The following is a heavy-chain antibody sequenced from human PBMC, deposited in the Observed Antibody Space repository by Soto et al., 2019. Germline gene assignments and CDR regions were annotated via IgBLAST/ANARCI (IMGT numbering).Heavy chain of an antibody. CDR2: ISGSGGST. CDR3: AKAPPRPHRVVVPAAMLY. D-gene: IGHD2-2*01. CDR1: GFTFSSYA. V-gene: IGHV3-23*01. J-gene: IGHJ4*02. Sequence: GGSLRLSCAASGFTFSSYAMSWVRQAPGKGLEWVSAISGSGGSTYYADSVKGRFTISRDNSKNTLYLQMNSLRAEDTAVYYCAKAPPRPHRVVVPAAMLYWGQGTLVTVSS.